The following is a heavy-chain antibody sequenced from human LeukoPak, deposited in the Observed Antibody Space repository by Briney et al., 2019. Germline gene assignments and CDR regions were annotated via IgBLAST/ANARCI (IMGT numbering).Heavy chain of an antibody. CDR3: AGGHRGGPQDFDY. CDR1: GGSFSGYY. Sequence: SETLSLTCAVYGGSFSGYYWSWIRQPPGKGLEWIGEINHSGSTNYNPSLKSRVTISVDTSKNQFSLKLSSVTAADTAVYYCAGGHRGGPQDFDYWGQGTLVTVSS. CDR2: INHSGST. V-gene: IGHV4-34*01. D-gene: IGHD3-10*01. J-gene: IGHJ4*02.